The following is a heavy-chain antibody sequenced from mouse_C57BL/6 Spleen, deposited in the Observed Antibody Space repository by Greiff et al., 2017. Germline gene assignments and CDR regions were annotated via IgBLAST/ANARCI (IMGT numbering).Heavy chain of an antibody. CDR3: ARRYYGSSLYYFDY. CDR1: GYTFTSYW. Sequence: QVQLQQPGAELVKPGASVKLSCKASGYTFTSYWMHWVKQRPGQGLEWIGMIHPNSGSTNYNEKFKSKATLTVDKSSSTAYMQLSSLTSEASAVYYCARRYYGSSLYYFDYWGQGTTLTVSS. CDR2: IHPNSGST. V-gene: IGHV1-64*01. J-gene: IGHJ2*01. D-gene: IGHD1-1*01.